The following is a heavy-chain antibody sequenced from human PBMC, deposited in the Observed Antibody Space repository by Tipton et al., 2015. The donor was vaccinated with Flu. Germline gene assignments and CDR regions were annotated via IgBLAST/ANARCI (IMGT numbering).Heavy chain of an antibody. CDR1: GLTFSSYG. J-gene: IGHJ4*02. V-gene: IGHV3-30*18. CDR3: AKKGPAGTAPFGY. CDR2: ISYDGSNK. Sequence: SLRLSCAASGLTFSSYGMHWVRQAPGKGLEWVAVISYDGSNKYYADSVKGRFTISRDNSKNTLYLQMNSLRAEDTAVYYCAKKGPAGTAPFGYWGQGTLVTVSS.